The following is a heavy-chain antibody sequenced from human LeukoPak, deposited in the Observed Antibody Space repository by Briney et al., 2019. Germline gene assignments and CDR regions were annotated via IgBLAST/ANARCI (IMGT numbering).Heavy chain of an antibody. CDR2: ISYDGSNK. CDR1: GFTFSSYA. D-gene: IGHD5-24*01. V-gene: IGHV3-30*18. Sequence: TGGSLRLSCAASGFTFSSYAMSWVRQAPGKGLEWVAVISYDGSNKYYADSVKGRFTISRDNSKNTLYLQMNSLRAEDTAVYYCAKLPVEMATIFAFDIWGQGTMVTVSS. CDR3: AKLPVEMATIFAFDI. J-gene: IGHJ3*02.